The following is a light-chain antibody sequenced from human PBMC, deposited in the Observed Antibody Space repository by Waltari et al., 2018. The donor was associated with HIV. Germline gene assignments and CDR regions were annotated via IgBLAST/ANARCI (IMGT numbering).Light chain of an antibody. CDR3: AAWDDSLSGRV. CDR1: NSNIGINY. J-gene: IGLJ3*02. V-gene: IGLV1-47*01. Sequence: QSVLTQPPSASGTPGQRVTIYCSGSNSNIGINYVYWYQQLPGTAPKLLIYWDSQRPSGVPGRFSGSKSGTSASLAISGLRSEDEADYYCAAWDDSLSGRVFGGGTNLTVL. CDR2: WDS.